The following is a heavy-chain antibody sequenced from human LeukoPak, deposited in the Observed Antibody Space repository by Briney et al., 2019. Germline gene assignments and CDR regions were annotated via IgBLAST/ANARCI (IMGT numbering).Heavy chain of an antibody. CDR2: IHHSGST. Sequence: SETLSLTCTVSGYSISSGYYWGWIRQPPGKGLEWIGSIHHSGSTYYNPSLKSRVTISVDTSKNQFSLKLSSVTAADTAVYYCARRAYDSSGYYWDYWGQGTLVTVSS. J-gene: IGHJ4*02. D-gene: IGHD3-22*01. CDR3: ARRAYDSSGYYWDY. V-gene: IGHV4-38-2*02. CDR1: GYSISSGYY.